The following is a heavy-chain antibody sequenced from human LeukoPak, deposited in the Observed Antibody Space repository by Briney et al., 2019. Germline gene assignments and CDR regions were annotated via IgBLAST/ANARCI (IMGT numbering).Heavy chain of an antibody. CDR1: GFTFSDHH. D-gene: IGHD6-19*01. J-gene: IGHJ6*02. CDR2: IKSKTDGGTT. CDR3: TVAVAEYYYGMDV. V-gene: IGHV3-15*01. Sequence: GGSLRLSCAASGFTFSDHHMDWVRQAPGKGLEWVGRIKSKTDGGTTDYAAPVKGRFTISRDDSKNTLYLQMNSLKTEDTAVYYCTVAVAEYYYGMDVWGQGTTVTVSS.